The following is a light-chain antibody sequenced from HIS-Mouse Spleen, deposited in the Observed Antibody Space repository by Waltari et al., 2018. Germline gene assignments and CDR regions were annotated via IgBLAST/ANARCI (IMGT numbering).Light chain of an antibody. V-gene: IGKV3-20*01. CDR1: QSVSSSY. CDR3: QQYGSSPRT. CDR2: GAS. Sequence: EIVLTQSPGTLSLSPGERATLSCRASQSVSSSYLAWYQQNPGQAPRLRIYGASSRATGIPDRFSGSGSGTDFTLTISRLEPEDFAVYYCQQYGSSPRTFGQGTKLEIK. J-gene: IGKJ2*01.